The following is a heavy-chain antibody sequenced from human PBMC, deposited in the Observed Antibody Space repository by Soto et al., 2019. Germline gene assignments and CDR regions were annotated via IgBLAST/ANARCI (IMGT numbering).Heavy chain of an antibody. CDR3: VLRSDWFNL. Sequence: GESLKISCKGSGFDFLSYWIGWVRQMPGKGLEWMGIIFPRDSDTRYSPSSQGQVTISVDNSIATAYLQWSSLRASDTAMYYCVLRSDWFNLCDQGTLVPVSS. J-gene: IGHJ5*02. D-gene: IGHD5-12*01. CDR1: GFDFLSYW. CDR2: IFPRDSDT. V-gene: IGHV5-51*01.